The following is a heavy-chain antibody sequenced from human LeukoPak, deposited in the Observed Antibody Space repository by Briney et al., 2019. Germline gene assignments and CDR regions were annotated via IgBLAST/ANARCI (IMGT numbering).Heavy chain of an antibody. CDR2: IKQDGSEK. D-gene: IGHD6-13*01. J-gene: IGHJ4*02. CDR3: ARRGTSSSWAHFDY. CDR1: GFTFSSYW. V-gene: IGHV3-7*05. Sequence: GGSLRLSCAASGFTFSSYWMTWVRQAPGKGLEWVANIKQDGSEKYYVDSVKGRFTISRDNAKNSLYLQMNSLKAEDTAVYYCARRGTSSSWAHFDYWGQGTLVTVSS.